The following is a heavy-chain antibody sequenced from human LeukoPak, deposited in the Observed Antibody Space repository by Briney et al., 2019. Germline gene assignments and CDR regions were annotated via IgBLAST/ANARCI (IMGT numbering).Heavy chain of an antibody. J-gene: IGHJ4*02. CDR1: GFTFSSYW. CDR3: ARVTGYSAFDY. V-gene: IGHV3-74*01. CDR2: INVDGSTT. Sequence: GGSLRLSCAASGFTFSSYWMHWVRQAPGKGLVWVSHINVDGSTTSYADSVKGRSTISRDNAKNTLYLQMNSLRPEDTAVYYCARVTGYSAFDYWGQGTLVTVSS. D-gene: IGHD3-9*01.